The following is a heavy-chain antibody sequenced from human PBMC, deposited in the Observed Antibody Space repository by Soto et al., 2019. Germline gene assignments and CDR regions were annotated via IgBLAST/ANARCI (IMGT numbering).Heavy chain of an antibody. CDR3: ARDRGGGYYGMDV. CDR1: GYPFTVYA. Sequence: GASVKVSCKTSGYPFTVYAMHWVRQAPGQGLEWMGWIDPSSDYTDYAQKFQGRVTMTRDTSISTAYMEMSRLRSDDTAVYFCARDRGGGYYGMDVWGQGTTVTVSS. J-gene: IGHJ6*02. D-gene: IGHD3-16*01. V-gene: IGHV1-2*02. CDR2: IDPSSDYT.